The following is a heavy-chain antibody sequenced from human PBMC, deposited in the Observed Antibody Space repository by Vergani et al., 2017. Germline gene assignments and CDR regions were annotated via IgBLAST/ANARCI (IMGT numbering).Heavy chain of an antibody. D-gene: IGHD3-16*01. J-gene: IGHJ3*02. CDR1: GGSISSYY. CDR2: IYTSGST. V-gene: IGHV4-4*08. Sequence: QVQLQESGPGLVKPSETLSLTCTVSGGSISSYYWSWIRQPPGKGLEWIGYIYTSGSTNYNPSLKSRVIMSVDTSKNQFSLKLSSVTAADTAVYYCAREVITFGAFDIWGQGTMVTVSS. CDR3: AREVITFGAFDI.